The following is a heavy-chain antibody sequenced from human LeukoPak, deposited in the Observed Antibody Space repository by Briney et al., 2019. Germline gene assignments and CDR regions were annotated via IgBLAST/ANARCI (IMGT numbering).Heavy chain of an antibody. CDR2: IYYSGST. D-gene: IGHD6-6*01. V-gene: IGHV4-59*11. CDR3: ARDGRLAY. J-gene: IGHJ4*02. Sequence: PSETLSLTCAVSGGSISSHYWSWIRQPPGKGLEWIGYIYYSGSTNYNPSLKSRVTISVDTSKNQFSLKLSSVTAADTAVYYCARDGRLAYWGQGTLVTVSS. CDR1: GGSISSHY.